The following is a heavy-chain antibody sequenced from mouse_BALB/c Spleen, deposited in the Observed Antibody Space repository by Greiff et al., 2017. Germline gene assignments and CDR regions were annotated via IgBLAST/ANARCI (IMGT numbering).Heavy chain of an antibody. J-gene: IGHJ2*01. CDR2: INPGSGGT. Sequence: QVQLQQSGAELVRPGTSVKVSCKASGYAFTNYLIEWVKQRPGQGLEWIGVINPGSGGTNYNEKFKGKATLTADKSSSTAYMQLSSLTSDYSAVYFCARGGTGPPDYWGQGTTLTVSS. CDR1: GYAFTNYL. D-gene: IGHD4-1*01. V-gene: IGHV1-54*01. CDR3: ARGGTGPPDY.